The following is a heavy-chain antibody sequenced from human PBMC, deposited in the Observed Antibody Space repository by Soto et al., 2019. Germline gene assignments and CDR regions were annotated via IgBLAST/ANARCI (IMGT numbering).Heavy chain of an antibody. J-gene: IGHJ3*02. CDR1: GFTFSSYA. CDR2: ISYDGSNK. V-gene: IGHV3-30-3*01. Sequence: GGTLRLSCAASGFTFSSYAMHWVRQAPGKGLEWVAVISYDGSNKYYADSVKGRFTISRDNSKNTLYLQMNSLRAEDTAVYYCARGASITMIVVVITDAFDIWGQGTMVTVS. D-gene: IGHD3-22*01. CDR3: ARGASITMIVVVITDAFDI.